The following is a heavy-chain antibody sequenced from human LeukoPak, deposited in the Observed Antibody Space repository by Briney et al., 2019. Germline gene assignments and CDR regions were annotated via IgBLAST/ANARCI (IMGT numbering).Heavy chain of an antibody. D-gene: IGHD2-2*02. V-gene: IGHV4-38-2*01. J-gene: IGHJ6*03. Sequence: SETLSLTCAVSGYSISSGYYWGCRRQPPGEGLEWIGSIYHSGSTYYNPSLKSRVTISVDTSKNQFSLKLSSVTAADTAVYYCARMRCSSTSCYTHYYYMDVWGKGTTVTVS. CDR1: GYSISSGYY. CDR3: ARMRCSSTSCYTHYYYMDV. CDR2: IYHSGST.